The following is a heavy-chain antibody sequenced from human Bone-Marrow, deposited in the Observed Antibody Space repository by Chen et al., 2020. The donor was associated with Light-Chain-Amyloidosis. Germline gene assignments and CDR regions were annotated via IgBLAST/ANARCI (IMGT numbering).Heavy chain of an antibody. CDR2: IRSKANSYAT. J-gene: IGHJ4*02. CDR3: TTFEGIAVAGYY. Sequence: EVQLVESGGGLVQPGGSLKLSCAASGFTFSGSAMHWVRQASGKGLEWVGRIRSKANSYATAYAASVKGRFTISRDDSKNTAYLQMNSLKTEDTAVYYCTTFEGIAVAGYYWGQGTLVTVSS. D-gene: IGHD6-19*01. V-gene: IGHV3-73*02. CDR1: GFTFSGSA.